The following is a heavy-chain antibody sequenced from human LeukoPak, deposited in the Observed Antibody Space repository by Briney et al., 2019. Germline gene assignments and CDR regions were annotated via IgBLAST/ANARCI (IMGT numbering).Heavy chain of an antibody. V-gene: IGHV3-48*04. CDR2: ISSSSGTI. CDR1: GFIFSSYS. J-gene: IGHJ6*03. D-gene: IGHD1-26*01. Sequence: GGSLRLSCVGSGFIFSSYSMNWVRQAPGKGLEWISYISSSSGTIYYADSVKGRFTISRDNAKNSLYLQMNSLRAEDTAVYYCASSVGATPWRYYYYMDVWGKGTTVTVSS. CDR3: ASSVGATPWRYYYYMDV.